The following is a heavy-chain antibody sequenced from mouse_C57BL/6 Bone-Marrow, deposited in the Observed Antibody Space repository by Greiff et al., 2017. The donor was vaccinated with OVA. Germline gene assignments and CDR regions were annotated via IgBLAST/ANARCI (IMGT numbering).Heavy chain of an antibody. J-gene: IGHJ4*01. CDR3: ARRAPYYGSSYDYYAMDY. CDR2: ISNLAYSI. Sequence: EVHLVESGGGLVQPGGSLKLSCAASGFTFSDYGLAWVRQAPRKGPEWVAFISNLAYSIYYADTVTGRFTISRENAKNTLYLEMSSLRSEDTAMYYCARRAPYYGSSYDYYAMDYWGQGTSVTVSS. CDR1: GFTFSDYG. V-gene: IGHV5-15*01. D-gene: IGHD1-1*01.